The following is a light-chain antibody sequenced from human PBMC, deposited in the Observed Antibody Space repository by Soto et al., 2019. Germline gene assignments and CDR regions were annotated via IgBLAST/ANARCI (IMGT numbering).Light chain of an antibody. CDR1: SSDVGGYNY. V-gene: IGLV2-14*03. CDR2: DVS. Sequence: QSALTQPASVSGSPGQSITISCTGTSSDVGGYNYVSWYQHHPGKAPKLMIYDVSNRPSGVANRFSGSKSGNTASLTISGLQAEDEADYYRSSYTSSSTLVYVFGTGTKLTVL. J-gene: IGLJ1*01. CDR3: SSYTSSSTLVYV.